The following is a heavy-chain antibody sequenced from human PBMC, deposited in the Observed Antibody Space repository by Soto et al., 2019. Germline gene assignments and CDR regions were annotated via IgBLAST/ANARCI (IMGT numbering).Heavy chain of an antibody. D-gene: IGHD3-3*01. CDR1: GYTFTSYA. CDR3: ARDGMEWLLGSADY. CDR2: INAGNCNT. Sequence: ASVKVSCKASGYTFTSYAMHWVRQAPGQRLEWMGWINAGNCNTKYSQKFQGRVTITRDTSASTVYMELSSLRSEDTAVYYCARDGMEWLLGSADYWGQGTLVTVSS. V-gene: IGHV1-3*01. J-gene: IGHJ4*02.